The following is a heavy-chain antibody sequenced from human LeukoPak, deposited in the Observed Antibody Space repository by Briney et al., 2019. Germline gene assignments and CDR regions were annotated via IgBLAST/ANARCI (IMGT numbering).Heavy chain of an antibody. V-gene: IGHV1-2*02. CDR2: ISPNSGGT. Sequence: ASVKVSCKASGYTFTGYYMHWVRQAPGQGLEWMGWISPNSGGTNYAQKFQGRVTMTRDTSISTAYMELSRLRSDDTAVYYCASSRGPMIVVVTDDAFDIWGQGTMVTVSS. CDR1: GYTFTGYY. J-gene: IGHJ3*02. CDR3: ASSRGPMIVVVTDDAFDI. D-gene: IGHD3-22*01.